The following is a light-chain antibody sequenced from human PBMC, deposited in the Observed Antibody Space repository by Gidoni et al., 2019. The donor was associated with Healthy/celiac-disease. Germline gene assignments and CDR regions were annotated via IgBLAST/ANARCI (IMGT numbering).Light chain of an antibody. V-gene: IGKV1-39*01. CDR2: AAS. CDR3: QQSYSTPYT. Sequence: DIQMTQSPSSLSASVGDRVTITCRASPSISSYLHWYQQKPGKAPKLLIYAASSLQSGVQSRFSGSGSGTDFTLTISSLQPEDFATYYCQQSYSTPYTFGQGTKLEIK. CDR1: PSISSY. J-gene: IGKJ2*01.